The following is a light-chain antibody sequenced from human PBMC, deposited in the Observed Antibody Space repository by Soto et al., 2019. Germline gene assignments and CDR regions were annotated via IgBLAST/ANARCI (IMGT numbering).Light chain of an antibody. V-gene: IGKV1-5*01. Sequence: DIQMTQSPATLSASVGDRVTITCRASQSISSWLAWYQQKPGKAPKLLIYDASSMASGVPSRFSGSGSGTEFTLTISSLQPDDFATYYCQQYNSSSYTFGQGTKLEIK. CDR3: QQYNSSSYT. J-gene: IGKJ2*01. CDR1: QSISSW. CDR2: DAS.